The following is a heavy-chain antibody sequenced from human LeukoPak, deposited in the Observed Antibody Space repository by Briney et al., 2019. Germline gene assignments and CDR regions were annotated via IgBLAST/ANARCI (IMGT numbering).Heavy chain of an antibody. D-gene: IGHD2-15*01. CDR3: ARLYCSGGSCYGAFDI. J-gene: IGHJ3*02. CDR1: GGSISSRSYY. Sequence: SETLSLTCTVSGGSISSRSYYWGWIRRPPGKGLEWIGSIHYSGSTYYNPSLKGRLTISVDTSKNQFSLKLSSVTAADTAVYYCARLYCSGGSCYGAFDIWGQGTMVTVSS. CDR2: IHYSGST. V-gene: IGHV4-39*01.